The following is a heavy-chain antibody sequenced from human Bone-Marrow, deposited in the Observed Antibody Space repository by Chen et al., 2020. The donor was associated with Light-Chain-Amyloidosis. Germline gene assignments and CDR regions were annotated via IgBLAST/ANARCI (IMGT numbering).Heavy chain of an antibody. Sequence: QVQLQESGPGLVKPSGTLSLTCTVAGASVSSDYHYWTWIRQPPGDRLEWIGYIYYTGSTKYNPSLESRIAISIDTSKNQFSLKVNSVTAADTAVYYCVRRDVRWHIDFWGQGVLVTVSS. J-gene: IGHJ4*02. CDR2: IYYTGST. CDR1: GASVSSDYHY. D-gene: IGHD6-13*01. V-gene: IGHV4-61*01. CDR3: VRRDVRWHIDF.